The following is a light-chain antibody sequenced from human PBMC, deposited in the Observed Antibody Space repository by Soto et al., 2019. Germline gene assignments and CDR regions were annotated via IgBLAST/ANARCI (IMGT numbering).Light chain of an antibody. Sequence: QSVLTQPPSASGSPGQSVTISCTGTSSDVGGYNYVSWYQQHPGKAPNLLIYEVTKRSSGVPDRFSGSKSGNTASLTVSGLQAEDEADYYCSSYAGSNNLRVFGTGTKVTVL. CDR3: SSYAGSNNLRV. J-gene: IGLJ1*01. CDR1: SSDVGGYNY. V-gene: IGLV2-8*01. CDR2: EVT.